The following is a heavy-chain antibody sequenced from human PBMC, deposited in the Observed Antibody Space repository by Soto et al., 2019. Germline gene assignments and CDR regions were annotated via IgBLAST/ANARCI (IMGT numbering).Heavy chain of an antibody. CDR2: TRSNGEYT. V-gene: IGHV3-23*01. D-gene: IGHD6-6*01. CDR3: AKESMSVAVSASRAYGMDV. J-gene: IGHJ6*02. CDR1: GFTFSNYA. Sequence: GGSLRLSCAGSGFTFSNYAMTWVRQAPGKGLEWVSTTRSNGEYTYYADSVKGRFTVSRDNSQNALFLEMSSLRAEDTAVYYCAKESMSVAVSASRAYGMDVWGQGTTVTVSS.